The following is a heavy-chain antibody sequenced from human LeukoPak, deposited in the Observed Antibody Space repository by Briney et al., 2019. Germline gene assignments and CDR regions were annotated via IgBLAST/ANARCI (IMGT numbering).Heavy chain of an antibody. CDR2: INHSGST. D-gene: IGHD3-3*01. Sequence: SETLSLTCAVYGGSFSGYYWSWIRQPPGKGLEWIGEINHSGSTNYNPSLKSRVTISVDTSKNQFSLKLSSVTAADTAVYYCAIGMYYDFWSGYFYYYYYMDVWGKGATVTVSS. J-gene: IGHJ6*03. CDR3: AIGMYYDFWSGYFYYYYYMDV. V-gene: IGHV4-34*01. CDR1: GGSFSGYY.